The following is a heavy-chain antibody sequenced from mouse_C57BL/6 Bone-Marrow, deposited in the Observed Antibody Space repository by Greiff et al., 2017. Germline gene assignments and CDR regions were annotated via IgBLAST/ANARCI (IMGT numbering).Heavy chain of an antibody. Sequence: QVQLQQSGAELARPGASVKLSCKASGYTFTSYGISWVKQRTGQGLDWIGEIYPRSGNTYYNEKFKGKATLTADKSSSTAYMELRSLTSEDSAVYFCAREAGWLLPFDYWGQGTTLTVSS. D-gene: IGHD2-3*01. CDR2: IYPRSGNT. J-gene: IGHJ2*01. CDR1: GYTFTSYG. CDR3: AREAGWLLPFDY. V-gene: IGHV1-81*01.